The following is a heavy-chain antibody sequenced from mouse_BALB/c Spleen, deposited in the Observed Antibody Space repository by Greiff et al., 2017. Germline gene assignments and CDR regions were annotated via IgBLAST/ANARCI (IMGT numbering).Heavy chain of an antibody. CDR1: GFTFSSYA. CDR2: ISRGGSYT. V-gene: IGHV5-9-3*01. Sequence: EVQRVQSGGGLVKPGGSLKLSCAASGFTFSSYAMSWVRQTPERRLEWVATISRGGSYTYYPDSVKGRFTISRDNAKNTLYLQMSSLRSEDSAMYYCAIHGGGFAYWGQGTLVTVSA. CDR3: AIHGGGFAY. J-gene: IGHJ3*01.